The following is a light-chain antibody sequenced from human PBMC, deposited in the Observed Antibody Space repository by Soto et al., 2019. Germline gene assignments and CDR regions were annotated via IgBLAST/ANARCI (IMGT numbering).Light chain of an antibody. CDR1: QSVLYSSNNKNY. CDR2: WAS. CDR3: QQYYRTPQT. V-gene: IGKV4-1*01. Sequence: DIVMTQSPDSLAVSLGERATINCKSSQSVLYSSNNKNYLAWYQQKTGQPPKLLIYWASTRESGVPDRFSGSGSGTDVTLTISSLQAEDVAVYYCQQYYRTPQTFGQGTKVEIK. J-gene: IGKJ1*01.